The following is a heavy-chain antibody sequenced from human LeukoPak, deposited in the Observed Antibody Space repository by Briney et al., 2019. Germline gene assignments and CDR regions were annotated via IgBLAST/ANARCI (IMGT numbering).Heavy chain of an antibody. D-gene: IGHD6-19*01. J-gene: IGHJ4*02. Sequence: SETLSLTCTVSGYSISSGYYWSWIRQPPGKGLEWIGEINHSGSTNYNPSLKSRVTISIDTSKNQFSLKLSSVTAADTAVYYCARVRGRAVAGTMDQYYFDYWGQGTLVTVSS. CDR3: ARVRGRAVAGTMDQYYFDY. V-gene: IGHV4-38-2*02. CDR1: GYSISSGYY. CDR2: INHSGST.